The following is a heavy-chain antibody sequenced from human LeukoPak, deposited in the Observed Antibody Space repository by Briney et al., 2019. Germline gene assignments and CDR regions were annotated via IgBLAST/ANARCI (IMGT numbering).Heavy chain of an antibody. CDR1: GGTFSSYA. V-gene: IGHV1-69*01. Sequence: KVSCKASGGTFSSYAISWVRQAPGQGLEWMGGIIPIFGTANYAQKFQGRVTITADESTSTAYMGLSSLRSEDTAVYYCARDDELLGYYYYGMDVWGKGTTVTVSS. D-gene: IGHD2-15*01. J-gene: IGHJ6*04. CDR3: ARDDELLGYYYYGMDV. CDR2: IIPIFGTA.